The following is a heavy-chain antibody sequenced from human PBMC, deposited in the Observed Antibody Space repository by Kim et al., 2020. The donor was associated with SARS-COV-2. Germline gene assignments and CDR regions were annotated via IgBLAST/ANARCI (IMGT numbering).Heavy chain of an antibody. CDR3: AGDRSYSSGWDIDY. V-gene: IGHV1-18*01. J-gene: IGHJ4*02. D-gene: IGHD6-19*01. Sequence: YAQTFQGRVTMTPDTSASTAYMELRSLRSDDTAVYYCAGDRSYSSGWDIDYWGQGTLVTVSS.